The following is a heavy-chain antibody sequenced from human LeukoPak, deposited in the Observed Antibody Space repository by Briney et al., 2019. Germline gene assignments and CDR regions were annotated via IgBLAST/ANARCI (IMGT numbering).Heavy chain of an antibody. Sequence: GGSLRLSCAASGFTFSSYGMHWVRQAPGKGLEWVAFIRYDGSNKYYADSVKGRFTISRDNAKNSLYLQMNSLRAEDTAVYYCARDGQYCSSTSCQKYYFDYWGQGTLVTVSS. D-gene: IGHD2-2*01. CDR2: IRYDGSNK. V-gene: IGHV3-30*02. CDR1: GFTFSSYG. CDR3: ARDGQYCSSTSCQKYYFDY. J-gene: IGHJ4*02.